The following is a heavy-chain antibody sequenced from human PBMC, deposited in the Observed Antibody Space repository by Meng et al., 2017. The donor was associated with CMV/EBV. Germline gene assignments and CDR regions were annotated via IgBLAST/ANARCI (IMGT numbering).Heavy chain of an antibody. Sequence: SVTVSCKASGGTFSSYAISWVRQAPGQGLEWMGGIIPILGIANYAQKFQGRVTITADKSTSTAYMELSSLRSEDTAVYYCAREPGRSTIFEPYFDYWGQGTLVTVSS. J-gene: IGHJ4*02. CDR2: IIPILGIA. V-gene: IGHV1-69*10. D-gene: IGHD3-3*01. CDR1: GGTFSSYA. CDR3: AREPGRSTIFEPYFDY.